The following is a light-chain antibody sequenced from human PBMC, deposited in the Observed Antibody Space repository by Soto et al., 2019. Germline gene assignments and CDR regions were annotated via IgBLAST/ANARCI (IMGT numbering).Light chain of an antibody. Sequence: DIVMTQSPLSLPVTPGEPASISCRSSQSLLHSNGYNYLDWYLQKPGQSPQLLIYLGSNRASGVPDRFSGSGSGTDFTLKISRVEAGDVGVYYCMQALQTLFGQGTKLEIK. CDR3: MQALQTL. CDR1: QSLLHSNGYNY. CDR2: LGS. J-gene: IGKJ2*01. V-gene: IGKV2-28*01.